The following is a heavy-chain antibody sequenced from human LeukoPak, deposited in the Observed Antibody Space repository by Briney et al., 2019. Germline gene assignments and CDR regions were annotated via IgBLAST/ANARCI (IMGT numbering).Heavy chain of an antibody. J-gene: IGHJ4*02. D-gene: IGHD2-2*01. V-gene: IGHV4-59*01. CDR3: ARGRQYAGGVDY. Sequence: SETLSLTCTVSGGSISSYYWSWIRQPPGKGLEWIGYIFYSGSTSYNPSLRSRVTISQDTSKNQFSLRLSSVTAADTAVYYCARGRQYAGGVDYWGRGTLVTVSS. CDR2: IFYSGST. CDR1: GGSISSYY.